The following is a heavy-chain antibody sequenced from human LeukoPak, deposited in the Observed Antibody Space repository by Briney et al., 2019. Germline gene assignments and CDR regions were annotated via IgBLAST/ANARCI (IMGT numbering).Heavy chain of an antibody. Sequence: SETLSLTCTVSGGSISSSTYYWGWIRQPPGKGLEWIGSIYYSGSTYYNPSLKSRVTISVDTSKNQFSLKPTSVTAADTAVYYCARDRYYYGSGEDAFDIWGQGTMVTVSS. CDR1: GGSISSSTYY. CDR2: IYYSGST. J-gene: IGHJ3*02. V-gene: IGHV4-39*07. CDR3: ARDRYYYGSGEDAFDI. D-gene: IGHD3-10*01.